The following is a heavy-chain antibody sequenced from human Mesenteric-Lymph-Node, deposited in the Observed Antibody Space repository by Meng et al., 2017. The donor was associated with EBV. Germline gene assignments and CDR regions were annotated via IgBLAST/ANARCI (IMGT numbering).Heavy chain of an antibody. CDR3: ARDRSYSDSTVSFDP. CDR1: GGTFSSYS. Sequence: LGQFGGEVKKLGCSVKVVCKASGGTFSSYSINWVRQAPGHGLEWMGGIIPIFGTTTYAQKFQGRVTITADESTTTAYMELSSLTSEDTALYYCARDRSYSDSTVSFDPWGQGTLVTVSS. CDR2: IIPIFGTT. V-gene: IGHV1-69*01. D-gene: IGHD2/OR15-2a*01. J-gene: IGHJ5*02.